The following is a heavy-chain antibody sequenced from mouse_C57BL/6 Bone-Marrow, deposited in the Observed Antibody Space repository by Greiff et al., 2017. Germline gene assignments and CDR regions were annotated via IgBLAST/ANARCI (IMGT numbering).Heavy chain of an antibody. CDR3: ARGGNYGGYYFDY. D-gene: IGHD2-1*01. CDR2: FHPYNDDT. V-gene: IGHV1-47*01. CDR1: GYTFTPYP. Sequence: QVQLQQSGAELVKPGASVTMSCKASGYTFTPYPIEWMKQNHGKSLEWIGNFHPYNDDTKYNEKFKGKATLTVEKSSSTVYLELSQLTADDSAVYDGARGGNYGGYYFDYWVQGTTLTVSS. J-gene: IGHJ2*01.